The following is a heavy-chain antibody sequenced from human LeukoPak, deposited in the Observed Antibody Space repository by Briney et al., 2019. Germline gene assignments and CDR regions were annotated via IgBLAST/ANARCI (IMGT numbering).Heavy chain of an antibody. CDR3: ATAMRGWYYFDY. CDR1: GYTLTELS. D-gene: IGHD6-19*01. J-gene: IGHJ4*02. Sequence: ASVKVSCKVSGYTLTELSMHWVRQPPGKGLEWMGGFDPEDGETIYAQKFQGRVTMTEDTSTDTAYMELSSLRSEDTAVYYCATAMRGWYYFDYWGQGTLVTVSS. V-gene: IGHV1-24*01. CDR2: FDPEDGET.